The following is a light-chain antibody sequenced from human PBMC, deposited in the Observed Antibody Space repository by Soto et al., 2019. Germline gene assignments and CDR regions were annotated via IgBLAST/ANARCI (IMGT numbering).Light chain of an antibody. CDR1: QSVRSY. CDR2: DAS. Sequence: EIVLTQSPATLSLSPGEGGTLSCRASQSVRSYLAWYQQKPGQAPRLLIYDASNRATGIPARFSGSGSGTDFTLTIRSLEPEDFGVYYCQQRSDWPRVTFGGGTKVEIK. V-gene: IGKV3-11*01. J-gene: IGKJ4*01. CDR3: QQRSDWPRVT.